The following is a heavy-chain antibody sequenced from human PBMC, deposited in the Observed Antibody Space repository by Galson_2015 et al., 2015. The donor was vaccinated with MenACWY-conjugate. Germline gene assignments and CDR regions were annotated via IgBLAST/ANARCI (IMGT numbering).Heavy chain of an antibody. CDR2: IIPILGVT. V-gene: IGHV1-69*04. CDR1: EVTLNVYT. D-gene: IGHD1-26*01. Sequence: SVKVSCKASEVTLNVYTISWVRQAPGEGLEWVGRIIPILGVTNYGQRFQGRVTMTADKSTSTAYMEPSSLRSEDTAVYYCARDMGSVGDVWGQGTTVIVSS. J-gene: IGHJ6*02. CDR3: ARDMGSVGDV.